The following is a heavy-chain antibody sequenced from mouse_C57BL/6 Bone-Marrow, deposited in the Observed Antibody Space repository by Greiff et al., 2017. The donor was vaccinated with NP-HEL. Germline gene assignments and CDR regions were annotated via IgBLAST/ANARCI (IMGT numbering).Heavy chain of an antibody. J-gene: IGHJ4*01. D-gene: IGHD4-1*01. CDR3: AISGTLLRVDY. CDR1: GYTFTSYW. CDR2: IDPSDSYT. Sequence: QVQLQQPGAELVRPGTSVKLSCKASGYTFTSYWMHWVKQRPGQGLEWIGVIDPSDSYTNYNQKFKGKATLTVDTSSSTAYMQLSSLTSEDSAVYYCAISGTLLRVDYWGQGTSVTVSS. V-gene: IGHV1-59*01.